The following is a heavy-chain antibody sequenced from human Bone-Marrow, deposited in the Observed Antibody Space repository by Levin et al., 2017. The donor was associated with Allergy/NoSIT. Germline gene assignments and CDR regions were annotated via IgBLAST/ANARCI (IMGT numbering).Heavy chain of an antibody. V-gene: IGHV3-21*06. D-gene: IGHD3-10*01. Sequence: GGSLRLSCAASGFTFSNYNMNWVRQAPGKGLEWVSSMSSTGSYIYYAESVKGRFTISRDNAKNSLHLRMNSLRAEDTAVYYCARDKAPYYGSGSYYEGFDHWGQGALVTVSS. CDR2: MSSTGSYI. CDR3: ARDKAPYYGSGSYYEGFDH. CDR1: GFTFSNYN. J-gene: IGHJ4*02.